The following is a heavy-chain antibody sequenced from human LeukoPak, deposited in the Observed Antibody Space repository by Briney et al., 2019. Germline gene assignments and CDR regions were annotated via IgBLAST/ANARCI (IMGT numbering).Heavy chain of an antibody. Sequence: PGGSLRLSCAAAGFSFDDYTMHWVRQAPGKGLEWVSLISWDGSSTYYADSVKGRFTISRDNSKSSLYLQMNSLRTEDTALYYCAKGKASWDSSGWYLGGYYFDYWGQGTLVTVSS. CDR1: GFSFDDYT. CDR3: AKGKASWDSSGWYLGGYYFDY. CDR2: ISWDGSST. J-gene: IGHJ4*02. D-gene: IGHD6-19*01. V-gene: IGHV3-43*01.